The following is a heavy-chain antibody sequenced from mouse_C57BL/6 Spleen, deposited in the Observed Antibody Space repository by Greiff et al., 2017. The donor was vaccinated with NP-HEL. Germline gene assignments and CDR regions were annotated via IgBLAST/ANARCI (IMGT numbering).Heavy chain of an antibody. Sequence: QVQLQQPGAELVKPGASVKLSCKASGYTFTSYWMQWVKQRPGQGLEWIGEIDPSDSYTNYNQKFKGKATLTVDTSSSTAYMQLSSLTSADSAVYYCARSQLGVAWFAYWGQGTLVTVSA. J-gene: IGHJ3*01. D-gene: IGHD4-1*02. CDR2: IDPSDSYT. V-gene: IGHV1-50*01. CDR3: ARSQLGVAWFAY. CDR1: GYTFTSYW.